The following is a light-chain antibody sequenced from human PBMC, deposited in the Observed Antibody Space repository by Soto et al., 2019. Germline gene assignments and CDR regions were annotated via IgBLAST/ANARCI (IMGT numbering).Light chain of an antibody. CDR3: SSYAGSNILYV. J-gene: IGLJ1*01. CDR2: EVS. Sequence: QSVLTQPRSVSGSPGQSVTISCTGTSSDVGGYDYVSWYQQHPGKAPKLMIYEVSKRPSGVPDRFSGSKSGNTASLTVSGLQAEDEADYYCSSYAGSNILYVFGTGTKVTVL. V-gene: IGLV2-11*01. CDR1: SSDVGGYDY.